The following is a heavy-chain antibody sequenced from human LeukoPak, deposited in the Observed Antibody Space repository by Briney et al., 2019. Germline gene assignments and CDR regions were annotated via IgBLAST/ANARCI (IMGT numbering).Heavy chain of an antibody. CDR1: GFTFSSYG. D-gene: IGHD2-2*01. J-gene: IGHJ6*03. CDR2: ISYDGSNK. CDR3: ARESWGYCSSTSCYLSYYYYYYMDV. V-gene: IGHV3-30*19. Sequence: GGSLRLSCAAPGFTFSSYGMHWVRQAPGKGLEWVAVISYDGSNKYYADSVKGRFTISRDNSKNTLYLQMNSLRAEDTAVYYCARESWGYCSSTSCYLSYYYYYYMDVWGKGTTVTVSS.